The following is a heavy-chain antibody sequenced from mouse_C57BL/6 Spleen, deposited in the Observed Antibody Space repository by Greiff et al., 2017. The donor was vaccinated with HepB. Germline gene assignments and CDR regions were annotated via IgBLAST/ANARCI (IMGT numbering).Heavy chain of an antibody. CDR1: GFTFNTYA. D-gene: IGHD2-5*01. J-gene: IGHJ4*01. CDR2: IRSKSSNYAT. V-gene: IGHV10-3*01. CDR3: VRDGDRGVTTHYYAMDY. Sequence: EVQLVESGGGLVQPKGSLKLSCAASGFTFNTYAMHWVRQAPGKGLEWVARIRSKSSNYATYYADSVKDRFTISRDDSQSMLYLQMNNLKTEDTAMYYCVRDGDRGVTTHYYAMDYWGQGTSVTVSS.